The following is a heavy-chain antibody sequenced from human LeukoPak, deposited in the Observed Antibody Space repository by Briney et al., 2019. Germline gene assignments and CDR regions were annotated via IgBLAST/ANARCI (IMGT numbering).Heavy chain of an antibody. J-gene: IGHJ4*02. Sequence: GESLKISCKGSGYSFTSYWIGWVRQMPGKGLEWMGIIYPGDSDTRYSPSFQGQVTISADKSIGTAYLQWSSLKASDTAMYYCARQNHYYGSGSYYWGGFDYWGQGTLVTVSS. CDR2: IYPGDSDT. D-gene: IGHD3-10*01. CDR3: ARQNHYYGSGSYYWGGFDY. CDR1: GYSFTSYW. V-gene: IGHV5-51*01.